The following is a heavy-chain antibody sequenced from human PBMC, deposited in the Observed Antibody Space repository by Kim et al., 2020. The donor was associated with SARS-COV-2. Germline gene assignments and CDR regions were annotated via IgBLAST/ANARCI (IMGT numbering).Heavy chain of an antibody. CDR3: TREGMVRGVSYYYYGMDV. V-gene: IGHV3-49*02. J-gene: IGHJ6*02. D-gene: IGHD3-10*01. Sequence: KGRFTISRDDSKSIAYLQMNSLKTEDTAVYYCTREGMVRGVSYYYYGMDVWGQGTTVTVSS.